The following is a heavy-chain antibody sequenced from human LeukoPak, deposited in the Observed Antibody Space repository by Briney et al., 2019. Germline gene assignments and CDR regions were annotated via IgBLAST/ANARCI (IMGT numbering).Heavy chain of an antibody. J-gene: IGHJ4*02. CDR2: IRTKRYGGTM. CDR1: GFTFADYG. V-gene: IGHV3-49*03. Sequence: GGSLRLSCRTSGFTFADYGVGWFRQAPGKGLEWEGYIRTKRYGGTMEDAASVKGRIIISRDDSKNIAYLQMSSLKTEDTAVYYCARSYYDRAFDFWGQGTLVTVSS. D-gene: IGHD3-22*01. CDR3: ARSYYDRAFDF.